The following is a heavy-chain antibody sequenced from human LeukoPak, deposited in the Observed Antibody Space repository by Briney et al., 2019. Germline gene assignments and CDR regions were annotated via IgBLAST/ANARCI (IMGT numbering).Heavy chain of an antibody. V-gene: IGHV3-23*01. D-gene: IGHD3-10*01. CDR3: AKNRRITMVRGVEFDY. CDR1: GFTFSSYA. CDR2: IRGSGGST. J-gene: IGHJ4*02. Sequence: GGSLRLSCAASGFTFSSYAMSWVRQAPGKGLEWDSAIRGSGGSTYYADSVKGRFTISRDNSKNTLYLQMNSLRAEDTAVYYCAKNRRITMVRGVEFDYWGQGTLVTVSS.